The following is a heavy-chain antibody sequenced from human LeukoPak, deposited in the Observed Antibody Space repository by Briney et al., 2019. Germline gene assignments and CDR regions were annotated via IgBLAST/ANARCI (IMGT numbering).Heavy chain of an antibody. CDR3: ARARRYCSGGSCYFEDY. D-gene: IGHD2-15*01. V-gene: IGHV4-59*01. J-gene: IGHJ4*02. Sequence: PSETLSLTCTVSGGSISSYYWSWIRQPPGKGLEWIGYIYYSGSTNYNPSLKSRVTISVDTSKNQFSLKLSSVTAADTAVYYCARARRYCSGGSCYFEDYWGQGTLVTASS. CDR2: IYYSGST. CDR1: GGSISSYY.